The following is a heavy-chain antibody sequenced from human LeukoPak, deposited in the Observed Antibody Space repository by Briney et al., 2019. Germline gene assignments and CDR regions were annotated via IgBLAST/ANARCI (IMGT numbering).Heavy chain of an antibody. CDR3: AKGTVASCSGGSCYPFDC. CDR1: GFTFSSYS. CDR2: INSEGSST. D-gene: IGHD2-15*01. Sequence: PGGSLRLSCAASGFTFSSYSMNWVRQAPGKGLEWVSRINSEGSSTTYADSVKGRFTISRDNSKDTLYLQMNSLRAEDTALYYCAKGTVASCSGGSCYPFDCWGQGTLVTVSS. V-gene: IGHV3-74*01. J-gene: IGHJ4*02.